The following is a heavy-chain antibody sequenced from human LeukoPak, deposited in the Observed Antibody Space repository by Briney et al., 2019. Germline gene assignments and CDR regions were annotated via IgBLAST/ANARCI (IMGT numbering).Heavy chain of an antibody. D-gene: IGHD3-10*01. CDR1: GYTFTSYY. Sequence: ASVKVSCKASGYTFTSYYMHWVRQAPGQGLEWMGIINPSGGSTSYAQKFQGRVTMTRDTSISTAYMELSRLRSDDTAVYYCASRGGQGFDYWGQGTLVTVSS. J-gene: IGHJ4*02. V-gene: IGHV1-46*01. CDR2: INPSGGST. CDR3: ASRGGQGFDY.